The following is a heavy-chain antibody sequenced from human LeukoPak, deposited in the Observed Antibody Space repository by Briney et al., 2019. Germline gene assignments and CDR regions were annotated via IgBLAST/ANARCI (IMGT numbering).Heavy chain of an antibody. D-gene: IGHD1-26*01. Sequence: SETLSLTCAVYGGSFSGYYWSWIRQPPGKGLEWIGEINHSGSTNYNPSLKSRVTISVDTSKNQFSLKLSSVTAAGTAVYYCARGRAGATGYWGQGTLVTVSS. CDR3: ARGRAGATGY. CDR2: INHSGST. CDR1: GGSFSGYY. J-gene: IGHJ4*02. V-gene: IGHV4-34*01.